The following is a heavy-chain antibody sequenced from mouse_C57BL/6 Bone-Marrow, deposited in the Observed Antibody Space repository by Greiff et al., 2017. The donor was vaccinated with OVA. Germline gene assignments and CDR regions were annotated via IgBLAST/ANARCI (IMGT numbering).Heavy chain of an antibody. D-gene: IGHD2-1*01. J-gene: IGHJ1*03. Sequence: EVKLVESGGGLVKPGGSLKLSCAASGFTFSDYGMHWVRQAPEKGLEWVAYISSGSSTIYYADTVKGRFTISRDNAKNTLFLQMTSLRSEDTAMYYCARDGNYEYFDVWGTGTTVTVAS. CDR3: ARDGNYEYFDV. CDR1: GFTFSDYG. CDR2: ISSGSSTI. V-gene: IGHV5-17*01.